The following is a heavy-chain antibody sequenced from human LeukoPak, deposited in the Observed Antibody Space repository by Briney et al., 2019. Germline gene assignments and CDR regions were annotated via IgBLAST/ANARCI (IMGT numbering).Heavy chain of an antibody. CDR3: ARDSGSSGYYYPDLGAFDI. J-gene: IGHJ3*02. CDR1: GGSISSGGYY. D-gene: IGHD3-22*01. CDR2: IYYSGST. V-gene: IGHV4-31*03. Sequence: SETLSLTCTVSGGSISSGGYYWSWIRQHPGKGLEWIWYIYYSGSTYYNPSLKSRVTISVDTSKNQFSLKLSSVTAADTAVYYCARDSGSSGYYYPDLGAFDIWGQGTMVTVSS.